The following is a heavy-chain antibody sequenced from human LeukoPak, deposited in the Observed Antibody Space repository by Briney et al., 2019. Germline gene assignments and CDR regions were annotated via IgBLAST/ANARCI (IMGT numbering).Heavy chain of an antibody. CDR2: ISAYNGNT. D-gene: IGHD6-6*01. J-gene: IGHJ5*02. CDR1: GYTFTTYG. Sequence: ASVKVSCKASGYTFTTYGISWVRLAPGQGLEWMGWISAYNGNTNYAQQYQGRVTMTTDTSMSTAYMELRSLRSDDTAVYYCARDLIAVRPGWFDPWGQGSLVTVSS. V-gene: IGHV1-18*01. CDR3: ARDLIAVRPGWFDP.